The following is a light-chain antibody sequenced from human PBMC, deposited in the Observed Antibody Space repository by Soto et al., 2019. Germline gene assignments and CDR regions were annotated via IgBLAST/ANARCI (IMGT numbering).Light chain of an antibody. CDR1: QNIGNY. J-gene: IGKJ1*01. Sequence: DIQLTQSPSFLSASVGDRVTITCRASQNIGNYLNWYQQRPGKAPKLLIYAASNLQSGVPSRFSGSATGTDLTLTISSLQPEDFATYYCQQAHSTPWTFGQGTKVDIK. V-gene: IGKV1-39*01. CDR3: QQAHSTPWT. CDR2: AAS.